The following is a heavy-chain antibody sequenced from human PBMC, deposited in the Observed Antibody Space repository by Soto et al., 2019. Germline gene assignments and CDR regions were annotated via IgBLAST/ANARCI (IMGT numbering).Heavy chain of an antibody. CDR2: IYPGDSDT. Sequence: PGESLKISCKGSGYSFTSYWIGWVRQMPGKGLEWMGIIYPGDSDTRYSPSFQGQVTISADKSISTAYLQWSSLKASDTAMYYCARTSPVTQYYYHYYGMDVWGQGTTVTVSS. D-gene: IGHD4-17*01. V-gene: IGHV5-51*01. CDR1: GYSFTSYW. CDR3: ARTSPVTQYYYHYYGMDV. J-gene: IGHJ6*02.